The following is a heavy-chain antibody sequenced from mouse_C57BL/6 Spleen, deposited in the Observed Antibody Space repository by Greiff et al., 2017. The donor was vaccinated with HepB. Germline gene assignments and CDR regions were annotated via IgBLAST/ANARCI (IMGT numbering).Heavy chain of an antibody. Sequence: EVMLVESGGGLVKPGGSLKLSCAASGFTFSSYAMSWVRQTPEKRLEWVATISDGGSYTYYPDNVKGRFTISRDNAKNNLYLQLSHLKSEDTAMYYCASYYDYDEFAYWGQGTLVTVSA. CDR2: ISDGGSYT. CDR1: GFTFSSYA. V-gene: IGHV5-4*03. D-gene: IGHD2-4*01. J-gene: IGHJ3*01. CDR3: ASYYDYDEFAY.